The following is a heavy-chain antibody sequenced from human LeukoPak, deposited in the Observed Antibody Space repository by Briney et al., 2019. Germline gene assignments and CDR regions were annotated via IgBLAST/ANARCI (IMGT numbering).Heavy chain of an antibody. CDR1: GFTFSSYW. J-gene: IGHJ4*02. V-gene: IGHV3-74*01. D-gene: IGHD3-9*01. Sequence: GGSLRLSCAASGFTFSSYWMHWVRQVPGKGLVWVSRITSEGSSTSYADSVKGRFTISRDNAKNSLYLQMNSLRAEDTAVYYCARDRRYYDILTGYETGMDFDYWGQGTLVTVSS. CDR3: ARDRRYYDILTGYETGMDFDY. CDR2: ITSEGSST.